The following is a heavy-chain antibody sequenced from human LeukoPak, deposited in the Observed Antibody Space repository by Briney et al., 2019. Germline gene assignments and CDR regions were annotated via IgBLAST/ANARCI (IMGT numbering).Heavy chain of an antibody. V-gene: IGHV4-39*01. CDR1: GGSISSSSYY. CDR3: ARGEYCSGGSCYFTARNWFDP. J-gene: IGHJ5*02. CDR2: IYYSGST. Sequence: SETLSLTCTVSGGSISSSSYYWSWIRQPPGKGLEWIGSIYYSGSTYYNPSLKSRVTISVDTSKNQFSLKLSSVTAADTAVYYCARGEYCSGGSCYFTARNWFDPWGQGTLVTVSS. D-gene: IGHD2-15*01.